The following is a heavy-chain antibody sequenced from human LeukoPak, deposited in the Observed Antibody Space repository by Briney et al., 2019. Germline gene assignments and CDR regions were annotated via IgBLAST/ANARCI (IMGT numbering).Heavy chain of an antibody. D-gene: IGHD6-19*01. CDR2: TYSGGST. V-gene: IGHV3-53*01. J-gene: IGHJ5*02. Sequence: GGSLRLSCAASGFTVSSNYMSWVRQAPGKGLEWVSVTYSGGSTYYADSVKGRFTISRDNSKNTLYLQMNSLRAEDTAVYYCARDGRFSSGSSNWFDPWGQGTLATVSS. CDR1: GFTVSSNY. CDR3: ARDGRFSSGSSNWFDP.